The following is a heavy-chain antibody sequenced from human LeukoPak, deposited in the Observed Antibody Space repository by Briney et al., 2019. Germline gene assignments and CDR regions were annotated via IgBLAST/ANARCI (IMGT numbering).Heavy chain of an antibody. CDR2: AYHTGTS. V-gene: IGHV4-59*01. Sequence: SETLSLTCSVSGASINDYYWTWIRQPPGKGLEWIGYAYHTGTSGYHPSLKSRVATSLDTSKNQVSLKLRSVTAADTAVYFCTRVVNGGHFDYWGQGTLVTVSS. CDR1: GASINDYY. D-gene: IGHD2-8*01. J-gene: IGHJ4*02. CDR3: TRVVNGGHFDY.